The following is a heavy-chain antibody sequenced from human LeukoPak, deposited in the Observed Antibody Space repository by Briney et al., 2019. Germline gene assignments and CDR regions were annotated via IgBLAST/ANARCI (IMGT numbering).Heavy chain of an antibody. CDR2: ISSTSRHK. D-gene: IGHD4-11*01. J-gene: IGHJ1*01. V-gene: IGHV3-21*01. Sequence: GGSLRLSCAASGFTFSSYSMNWVRQAPGKWLEWVSSISSTSRHKYYADSVKGRFTISRDDAKNSLFLQINNLRAEDTAVYYCVRDMNTVTTRYLQYWGQGTLVTVSS. CDR3: VRDMNTVTTRYLQY. CDR1: GFTFSSYS.